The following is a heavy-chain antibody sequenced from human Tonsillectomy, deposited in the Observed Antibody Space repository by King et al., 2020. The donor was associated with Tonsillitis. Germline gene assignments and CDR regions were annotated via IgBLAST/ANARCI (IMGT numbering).Heavy chain of an antibody. V-gene: IGHV4-59*01. J-gene: IGHJ6*03. CDR1: GGPISSYY. CDR3: ARGSLEWFDYYHYMDV. D-gene: IGHD3-3*01. CDR2: IYYSGST. Sequence: VQLQESGPGLVKPSETLSLTCTVSGGPISSYYWSWIRQPPGKGLEWFGYIYYSGSTKYNPSLKSRVTISVDTSKNQFSLKLSSVTAADTAEYYCARGSLEWFDYYHYMDVWGKGTTVTVSS.